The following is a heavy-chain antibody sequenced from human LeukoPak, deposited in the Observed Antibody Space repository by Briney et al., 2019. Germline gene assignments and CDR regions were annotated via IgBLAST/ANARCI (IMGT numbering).Heavy chain of an antibody. CDR1: GLTFSSNA. Sequence: GGSLRLSVEAPGLTFSSNAMHWVRQAPGKGLEWVAVISYDGSNKYYADSVKGRFTISRDNSKNTLYLQMNSLRAEDTAVYYCAKAPGDYWGQGTLVAVSS. J-gene: IGHJ4*02. CDR2: ISYDGSNK. CDR3: AKAPGDY. V-gene: IGHV3-30*18.